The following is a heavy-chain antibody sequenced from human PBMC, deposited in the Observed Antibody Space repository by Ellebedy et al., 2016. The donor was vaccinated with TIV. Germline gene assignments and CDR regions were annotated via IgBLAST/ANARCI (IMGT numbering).Heavy chain of an antibody. Sequence: SVKVSCXASGGTFSSYAISWVRQAPGQGLEWMGGIIPIFGTANYAQKFQGRVTITADESTSTAYMELSSLRSEDTAVYYCARDRAAAGKLLVYWGQGTLVTVSS. CDR2: IIPIFGTA. D-gene: IGHD6-13*01. CDR1: GGTFSSYA. J-gene: IGHJ4*02. CDR3: ARDRAAAGKLLVY. V-gene: IGHV1-69*13.